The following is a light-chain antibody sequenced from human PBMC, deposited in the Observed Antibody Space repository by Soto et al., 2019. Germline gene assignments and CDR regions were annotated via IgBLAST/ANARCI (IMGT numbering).Light chain of an antibody. V-gene: IGKV4-1*01. Sequence: DIVMTQSPDSLAVSLGERATINCKSSQSVFYSSNNKNYLAWYQQKPGQPPKLLIYWASTRESGVPDRFSGSGSGTDFTLTIISLQAEDVAVYYCQQYYSTPFTFGPGTKVYI. CDR3: QQYYSTPFT. CDR1: QSVFYSSNNKNY. J-gene: IGKJ3*01. CDR2: WAS.